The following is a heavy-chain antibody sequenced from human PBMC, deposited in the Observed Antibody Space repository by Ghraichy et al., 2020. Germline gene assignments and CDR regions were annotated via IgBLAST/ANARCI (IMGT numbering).Heavy chain of an antibody. V-gene: IGHV3-23*01. D-gene: IGHD3-3*01. CDR1: GFTFSSYA. J-gene: IGHJ4*02. CDR3: AKDQADYDFWSGYLGGYFDY. Sequence: GGSLRLSCAASGFTFSSYAMSWVRQAPGKGLEWVSVISGSGDSTSYADSVKGRFTISRDNSKNTLYLQMNSLGAEDTAVYYCAKDQADYDFWSGYLGGYFDYWGQGTLVTVSS. CDR2: ISGSGDST.